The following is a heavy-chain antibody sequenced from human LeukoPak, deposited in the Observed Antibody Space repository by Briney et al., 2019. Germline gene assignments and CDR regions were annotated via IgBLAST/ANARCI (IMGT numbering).Heavy chain of an antibody. CDR2: INQDGSEK. CDR1: GFTFSSYW. V-gene: IGHV3-7*01. D-gene: IGHD6-13*01. Sequence: GGSLRLSCAASGFTFSSYWMSWVRQAPGEGLEWVANINQDGSEKYYVDSVKGRFTISRDNAKNSLYLQMNRLRAEDTAVYYCARDDSSSWYSAYWGQGTLVTVSS. CDR3: ARDDSSSWYSAY. J-gene: IGHJ4*02.